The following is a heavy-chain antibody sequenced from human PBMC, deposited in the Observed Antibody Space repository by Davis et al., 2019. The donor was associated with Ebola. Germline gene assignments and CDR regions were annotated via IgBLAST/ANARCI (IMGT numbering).Heavy chain of an antibody. D-gene: IGHD1-1*01. CDR1: GYSFPSYY. CDR3: ARGDWNDVPTV. CDR2: LHPGADNT. J-gene: IGHJ4*02. V-gene: IGHV1-46*01. Sequence: ASVKVSCKASGYSFPSYYMHWLRQAPGQGPEWMGTLHPGADNTVNAQKFQGRVTMTKVTSTTTVYMELSSLRSDDTAVYYCARGDWNDVPTVWGQGTLVTVSS.